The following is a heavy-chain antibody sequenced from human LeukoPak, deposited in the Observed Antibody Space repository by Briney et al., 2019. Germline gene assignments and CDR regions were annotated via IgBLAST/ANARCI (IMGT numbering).Heavy chain of an antibody. CDR3: AGGVIVLVLANERFYFDY. CDR2: INPILGVA. J-gene: IGHJ4*02. D-gene: IGHD2/OR15-2a*01. CDR1: RGTLRSYV. V-gene: IGHV1-69*04. Sequence: SVKVSCMASRGTLRSYVISWVRQAPGRGLEWVGRINPILGVANYAQKFQGRVTITADKSTSTVYMELSSLRSEDTAVYYCAGGVIVLVLANERFYFDYGGEETLVTVPS.